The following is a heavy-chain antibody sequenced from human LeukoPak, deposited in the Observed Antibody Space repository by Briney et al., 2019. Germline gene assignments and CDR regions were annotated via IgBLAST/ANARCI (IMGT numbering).Heavy chain of an antibody. CDR1: GGSISSHY. Sequence: SETLSLTCTVSGGSISSHYWSWIRQPPGKGLEWIGYIYYSGSTNYNPSLKSRVTISVDTSKNQFSLKLSSVTAADTAVYYCARVAGSGGVDYWGQGTLVTVSS. V-gene: IGHV4-59*11. CDR2: IYYSGST. J-gene: IGHJ4*02. CDR3: ARVAGSGGVDY. D-gene: IGHD3-16*01.